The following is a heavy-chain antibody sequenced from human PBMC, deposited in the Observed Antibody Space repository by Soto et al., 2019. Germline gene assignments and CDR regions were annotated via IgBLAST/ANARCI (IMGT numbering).Heavy chain of an antibody. CDR3: ARNTGYSSSPDYYYYMDV. J-gene: IGHJ6*03. V-gene: IGHV1-3*01. D-gene: IGHD6-13*01. CDR2: INAGNGNT. CDR1: GYTFTSYA. Sequence: QVPLVQSGAEVKKPGASVKVSCKASGYTFTSYAMHWVRQAPGQRLEWMGWINAGNGNTKYSQKFQGRVTITRDTSASTAYMELSSLRSEDTAVYYCARNTGYSSSPDYYYYMDVWGKGTTVTVSS.